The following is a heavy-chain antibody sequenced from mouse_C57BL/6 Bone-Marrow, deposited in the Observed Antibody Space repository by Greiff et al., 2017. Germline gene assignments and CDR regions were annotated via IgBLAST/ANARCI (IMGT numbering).Heavy chain of an antibody. CDR3: ARKNYFFYFDY. D-gene: IGHD1-1*01. J-gene: IGHJ2*01. Sequence: VMLVESGPELVKPGASVKLSCKASGYTFTSYDINWVKQRPGQGLEWIGWIYPRDGSTKYNEKFKGKATLTVDTSSSTAYMELHSLTSEDSAVYFCARKNYFFYFDYWGQGTTLTVSS. CDR1: GYTFTSYD. V-gene: IGHV1-85*01. CDR2: IYPRDGST.